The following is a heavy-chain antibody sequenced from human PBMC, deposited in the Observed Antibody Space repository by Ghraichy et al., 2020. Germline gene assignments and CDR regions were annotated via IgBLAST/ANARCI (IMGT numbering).Heavy chain of an antibody. CDR2: IDHSGST. V-gene: IGHV4-4*02. CDR1: GGSISNINW. D-gene: IGHD5-12*01. Sequence: SETLSLTCAVSGGSISNINWWSWVRQPPGRGLEWIGEIDHSGSTNYNPSFKSRVTISVDKSKKQFFLRLSSVTAADTAVYYCARVVADDSYYYGMDVWGQGTTVTVSS. J-gene: IGHJ6*02. CDR3: ARVVADDSYYYGMDV.